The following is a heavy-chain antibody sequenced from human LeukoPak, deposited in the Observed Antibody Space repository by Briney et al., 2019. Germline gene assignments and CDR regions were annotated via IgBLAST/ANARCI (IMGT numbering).Heavy chain of an antibody. V-gene: IGHV3-11*05. CDR2: ISTTSGFT. Sequence: GGSLRLSCEVSGFTFSDYYMTWIRQAPGKGLEWVSYISTTSGFTKYADSVRGRFTISRDNAKNSLYLQMNTLRAEDTAVYYCARDSSGPLYWGQGTLVTVSS. D-gene: IGHD6-19*01. CDR1: GFTFSDYY. J-gene: IGHJ4*02. CDR3: ARDSSGPLY.